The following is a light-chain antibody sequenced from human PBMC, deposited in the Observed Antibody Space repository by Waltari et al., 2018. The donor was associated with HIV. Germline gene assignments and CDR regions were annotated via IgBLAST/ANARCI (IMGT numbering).Light chain of an antibody. CDR3: VGWDSSLSAYV. J-gene: IGLJ1*01. CDR1: SSNLENDN. V-gene: IGLV1-47*01. CDR2: KNF. Sequence: QSFLTQPPSASGTPGHTVTISCPGSSSNLENDNVYWYQQLPGMTPKLLIYKNFLRPSGVPDRFAASKSGTSASLTISGLRSADEADYYCVGWDSSLSAYVFGAGTKVAVL.